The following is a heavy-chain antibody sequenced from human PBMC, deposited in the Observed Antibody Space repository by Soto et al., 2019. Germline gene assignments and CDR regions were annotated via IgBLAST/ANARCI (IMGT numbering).Heavy chain of an antibody. J-gene: IGHJ6*03. Sequence: SETLSLTCAVYGGSFSGYYWSWIRQPPGKGLEWIGEINHSGSTNYNPSLKSRVTISVDTSKNQFSLKLSSVTAADTAVYYCARGGRQAYYYYYMDVWGKGTTVTVSS. CDR2: INHSGST. D-gene: IGHD3-10*01. V-gene: IGHV4-34*01. CDR1: GGSFSGYY. CDR3: ARGGRQAYYYYYMDV.